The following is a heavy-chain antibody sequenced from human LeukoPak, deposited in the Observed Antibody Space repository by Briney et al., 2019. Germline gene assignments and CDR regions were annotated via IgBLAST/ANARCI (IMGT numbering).Heavy chain of an antibody. CDR1: GFTFSTYG. J-gene: IGHJ4*02. CDR3: ARDMTTVTTGDY. Sequence: GGSLRLSCEASGFTFSTYGMHWVRQAPGKGLEWVAAISKDGSEKFYEDSVKGRFTISRDNSKNTLYLQMNSLRAEDTAVYYCARDMTTVTTGDYWGQGTLVTVSS. CDR2: ISKDGSEK. D-gene: IGHD4-17*01. V-gene: IGHV3-30*03.